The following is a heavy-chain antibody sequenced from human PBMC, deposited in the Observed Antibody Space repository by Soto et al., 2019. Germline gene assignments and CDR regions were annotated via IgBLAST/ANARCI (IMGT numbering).Heavy chain of an antibody. V-gene: IGHV4-59*01. CDR2: IYYSGST. CDR3: ARDLYGSGVYYYYYMDV. J-gene: IGHJ6*03. D-gene: IGHD3-10*01. CDR1: GGSISSYY. Sequence: SETLSLTCTVSGGSISSYYWSWIRQPPGKGLEWIGYIYYSGSTNYNPSLKSRVTISVDTSKNQFSLKLSSVTAADTAVYYCARDLYGSGVYYYYYMDVWGKGTTVTVSS.